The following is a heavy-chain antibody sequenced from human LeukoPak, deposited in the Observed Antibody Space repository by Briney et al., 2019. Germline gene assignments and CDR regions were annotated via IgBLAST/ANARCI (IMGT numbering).Heavy chain of an antibody. CDR3: ARRYLRDHCSSTSCYGLYFDY. CDR2: LYHSGST. CDR1: GYSITSGYY. Sequence: PSETLSLTCAVSGYSITSGYYWGWIRQPPGKGLEWIGSLYHSGSTYYNPSLKTRITISVDTSKNQFPLKLSSVTAADTAVYYCARRYLRDHCSSTSCYGLYFDYWGQGTRVTVSS. V-gene: IGHV4-38-2*01. D-gene: IGHD2-2*01. J-gene: IGHJ4*02.